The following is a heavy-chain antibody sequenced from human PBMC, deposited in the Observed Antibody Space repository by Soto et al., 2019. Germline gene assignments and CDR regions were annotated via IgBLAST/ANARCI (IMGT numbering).Heavy chain of an antibody. CDR3: ARWANMEV. V-gene: IGHV1-18*01. CDR1: GYTFTSYG. J-gene: IGHJ6*03. CDR2: ISAYNGNT. Sequence: ASVKVSCKASGYTFTSYGITWVRQAPGQGLEWMGWISAYNGNTNYAQKFQGRVTMTTDASTSTAYMELRSLRSDDAAVYYCARWANMEVWGKGFTVTVSS.